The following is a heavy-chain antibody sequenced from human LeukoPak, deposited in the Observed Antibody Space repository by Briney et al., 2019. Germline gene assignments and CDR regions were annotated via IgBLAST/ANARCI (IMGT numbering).Heavy chain of an antibody. V-gene: IGHV3-23*01. CDR1: GFTFSSYA. CDR3: AKDGGSYGDYDFDY. J-gene: IGHJ4*02. Sequence: PGGSLRLSCAASGFTFSSYAMSWVRQAPGKGLEWVSAISGSGGSTYYANSVKGRFTISRDNSKNTLYLQMNSLRAEDTAVYYCAKDGGSYGDYDFDYWGQGTLVTVSS. D-gene: IGHD4-17*01. CDR2: ISGSGGST.